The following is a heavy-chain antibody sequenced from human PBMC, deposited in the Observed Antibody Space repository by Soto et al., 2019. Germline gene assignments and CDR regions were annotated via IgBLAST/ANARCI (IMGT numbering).Heavy chain of an antibody. CDR1: GGSISSGGYY. J-gene: IGHJ5*02. Sequence: SETLSLTCTVSGGSISSGGYYWSWIRQHPWKGLEWIGYIYYSGSTYYNPSLKSRVTISVDTSKNQFSLKLSSVTAADTAVYYCARISGYSGYDRIYNWFDPWGQGXLVTVSS. CDR2: IYYSGST. CDR3: ARISGYSGYDRIYNWFDP. V-gene: IGHV4-31*03. D-gene: IGHD5-12*01.